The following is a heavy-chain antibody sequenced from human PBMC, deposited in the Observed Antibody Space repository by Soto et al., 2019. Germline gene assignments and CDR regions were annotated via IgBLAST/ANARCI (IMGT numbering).Heavy chain of an antibody. V-gene: IGHV3-33*01. J-gene: IGHJ6*02. CDR1: GFTFNNYG. D-gene: IGHD6-19*01. CDR2: IWYDGTNK. Sequence: QVQLVESGGGVVQPGRSLRLSCAASGFTFNNYGMHWVRQAPGKGLEWVAVIWYDGTNKYYADSVKGRFTISRDNSKNTLYLQMNSLSADDKAVYFCARDDIPGISVSIYGMDVWGQGTTVTVSS. CDR3: ARDDIPGISVSIYGMDV.